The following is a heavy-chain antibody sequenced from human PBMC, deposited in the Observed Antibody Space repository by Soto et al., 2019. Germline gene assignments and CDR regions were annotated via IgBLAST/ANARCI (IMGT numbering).Heavy chain of an antibody. CDR2: IYYSGST. CDR3: ARQGTYYFDY. J-gene: IGHJ4*02. CDR1: GGSISSSSYY. D-gene: IGHD3-10*01. V-gene: IGHV4-39*01. Sequence: PSETLSLTSTVSGGSISSSSYYWGWIRQPPGKGLEWIGSIYYSGSTYYNPSLKSRVTISVDTSKNQFSLKLSSVTAADTAVYYCARQGTYYFDYWGQGTLVTVSS.